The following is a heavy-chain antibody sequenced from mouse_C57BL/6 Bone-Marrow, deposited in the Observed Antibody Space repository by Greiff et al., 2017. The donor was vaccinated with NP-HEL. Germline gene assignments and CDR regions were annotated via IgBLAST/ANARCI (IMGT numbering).Heavy chain of an antibody. CDR1: GFTFSDYY. Sequence: EVQLVESEGGLVQPGSSMKLSCTASGFTFSDYYMAWVRQVPEKGLEWVANINYDGSSTYYLDSLKSRFIISRDNAKNILYLQMSSLKSEDTATYYCARGPTVVAPYYAMDYWGQGTSVTVSS. CDR3: ARGPTVVAPYYAMDY. D-gene: IGHD1-1*01. J-gene: IGHJ4*01. V-gene: IGHV5-16*01. CDR2: INYDGSST.